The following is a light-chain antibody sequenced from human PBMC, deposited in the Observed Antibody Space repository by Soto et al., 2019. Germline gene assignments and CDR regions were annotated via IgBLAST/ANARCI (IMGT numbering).Light chain of an antibody. CDR2: EVN. CDR3: SSYTRSATLGV. J-gene: IGLJ3*02. V-gene: IGLV2-14*01. Sequence: QSALTQPASVSGSPGQSITISCTGTSTDVGGYNYVSWYQQHPGKAPKLMIYEVNNRPSRVSDRFSGSKSGNTASLTISGLQAEDEADYYCSSYTRSATLGVFGGGTKLTVL. CDR1: STDVGGYNY.